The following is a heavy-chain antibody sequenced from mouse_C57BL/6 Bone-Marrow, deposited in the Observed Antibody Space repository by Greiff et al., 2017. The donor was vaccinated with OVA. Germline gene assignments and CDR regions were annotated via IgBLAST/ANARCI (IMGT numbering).Heavy chain of an antibody. CDR3: ARGGLLRPAWFAY. J-gene: IGHJ3*01. Sequence: DVKLQESGPGLVKPSQSLSLTCSVTGYSITSGYYWNWIRQFPGNKLEWMGYISYDGSNNYNPSLKNRISITRDTSKNQFFLKLNSVTTEDTATYYCARGGLLRPAWFAYWGQGTLVTVSA. CDR1: GYSITSGYY. V-gene: IGHV3-6*01. D-gene: IGHD1-2*01. CDR2: ISYDGSN.